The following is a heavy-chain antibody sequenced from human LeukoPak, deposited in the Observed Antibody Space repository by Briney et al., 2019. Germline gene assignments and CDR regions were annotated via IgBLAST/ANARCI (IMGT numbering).Heavy chain of an antibody. Sequence: SETLSLTCTVSGGSIGSSSYYWGWIRQPPGKGLEWIGSITYYNPSLKSRVTISVDTSKNQFSLKLSSVTAADTAVYYCACDDYSINEYWGQGTLVTVSS. CDR1: GGSIGSSSYY. D-gene: IGHD4-11*01. V-gene: IGHV4-39*07. J-gene: IGHJ4*02. CDR2: IT. CDR3: ACDDYSINEY.